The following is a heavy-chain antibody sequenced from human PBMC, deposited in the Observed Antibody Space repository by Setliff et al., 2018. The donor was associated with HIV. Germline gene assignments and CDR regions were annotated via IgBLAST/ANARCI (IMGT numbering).Heavy chain of an antibody. V-gene: IGHV4-61*02. J-gene: IGHJ6*02. D-gene: IGHD3-10*01. CDR2: IYTSGST. CDR1: GGSISSETFS. Sequence: SETLSLTCTVSGGSISSETFSWNWIRQPAGKGLEWIGRIYTSGSTDYNPSLKSRVTMSVDTSKNQFSLKLSSVTAADTAVYYCARDRGYYGSGSYGMDVWGQGTTVTVSS. CDR3: ARDRGYYGSGSYGMDV.